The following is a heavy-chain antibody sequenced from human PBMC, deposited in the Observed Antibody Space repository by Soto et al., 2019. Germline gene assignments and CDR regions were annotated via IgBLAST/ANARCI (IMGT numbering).Heavy chain of an antibody. Sequence: QVQLVESGGGVVQPGRSLRLSCAASGFTFSSYGMHWVRQAPGKGLEWVAVISYDGSNKYYADSVKGRFTISRDNSKNTLYLQMNSLRDEDTAVYYCAKALWSSGYYLDYWGQGTLVTVSS. V-gene: IGHV3-30*18. CDR3: AKALWSSGYYLDY. D-gene: IGHD3-22*01. CDR1: GFTFSSYG. J-gene: IGHJ4*02. CDR2: ISYDGSNK.